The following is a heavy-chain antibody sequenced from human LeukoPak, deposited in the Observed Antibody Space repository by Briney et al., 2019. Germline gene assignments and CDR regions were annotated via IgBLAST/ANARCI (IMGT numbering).Heavy chain of an antibody. CDR1: GGSISSGGYY. Sequence: PSQTLSLTCTVSGGSISSGGYYWSWIRQPPGKGLEWIGYIYHSGSTYYNPSLKSRVTMSVDTSKNQFSLKLSSVTAADTAVYYCARGPYYDFWSGYPFFDYWGQGTLVTVSS. D-gene: IGHD3-3*01. CDR2: IYHSGST. V-gene: IGHV4-30-2*01. J-gene: IGHJ4*02. CDR3: ARGPYYDFWSGYPFFDY.